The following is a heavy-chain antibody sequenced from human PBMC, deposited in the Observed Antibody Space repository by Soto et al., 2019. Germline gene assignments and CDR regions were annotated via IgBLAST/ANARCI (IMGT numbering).Heavy chain of an antibody. CDR2: ISYDGSNK. CDR1: GFTFSSYA. J-gene: IGHJ6*02. D-gene: IGHD3-10*01. CDR3: ARVSGSSAGVIINYYYGMDV. V-gene: IGHV3-30*04. Sequence: GGSLRLSCAASGFTFSSYAMHWVRQAPGKGLEWVAVISYDGSNKYYADSVKGRFTISRDNSKNTLYLQMNSLRAEDTAVYYCARVSGSSAGVIINYYYGMDVWGQGTTVTVSS.